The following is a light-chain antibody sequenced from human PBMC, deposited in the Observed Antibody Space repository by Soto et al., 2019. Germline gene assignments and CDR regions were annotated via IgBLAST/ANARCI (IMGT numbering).Light chain of an antibody. CDR3: QQYYRTFLT. CDR1: QSVLYSSNNKNY. V-gene: IGKV4-1*01. J-gene: IGKJ4*01. CDR2: WAS. Sequence: DIVMTQSPDSLAVSLGERATINCKSSQSVLYSSNNKNYLAWYQQKPGQPPKLLIYWASTRESGVPDRFSGSGSGTDFTLTISSLQAEDVAVYYCQQYYRTFLTFGGGTKVEIK.